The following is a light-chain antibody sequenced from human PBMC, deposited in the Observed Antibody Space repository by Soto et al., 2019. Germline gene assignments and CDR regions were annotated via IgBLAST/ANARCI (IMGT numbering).Light chain of an antibody. CDR2: AAS. CDR1: QAISHY. Sequence: DIPMTQAPSSLSASVGDRVTITCRASQAISHYLAWYPQKPGKVPTLLIYAASTVQSVVQSRLSGSGSGTDFSLSISSLQPEDGATYYCEKGTAVPTLGGGTKVEL. J-gene: IGKJ4*02. V-gene: IGKV1-27*01. CDR3: EKGTAVPT.